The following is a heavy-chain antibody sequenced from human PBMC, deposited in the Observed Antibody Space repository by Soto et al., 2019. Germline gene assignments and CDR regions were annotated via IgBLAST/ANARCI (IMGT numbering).Heavy chain of an antibody. V-gene: IGHV3-74*01. CDR3: ARDHQLQKVFKNYYYYYGMDV. Sequence: GGSLRLSCAASGFTFSIHWMHWVRQAPGKGLVWVSRINGDGTSTGYADSVKGRFTISRDNAKNSLYLQMNSLRAEDTAVYYCARDHQLQKVFKNYYYYYGMDVWGQGTTVTVSS. CDR1: GFTFSIHW. CDR2: INGDGTST. D-gene: IGHD4-4*01. J-gene: IGHJ6*02.